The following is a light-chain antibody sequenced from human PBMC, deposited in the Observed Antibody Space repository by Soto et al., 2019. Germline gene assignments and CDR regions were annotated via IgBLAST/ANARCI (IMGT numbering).Light chain of an antibody. V-gene: IGLV2-8*01. CDR1: SSDVGNYKY. CDR3: SSYAGSNLWV. Sequence: QSVLTQSPSASGSPGQSLTISCTGTSSDVGNYKYVSWYQQHPGKAPKLMIYEVSKRPSGVPDRFSGSKSGNTASLTVSGLQVEDEADYYCSSYAGSNLWVFGGGTKLTVL. J-gene: IGLJ3*02. CDR2: EVS.